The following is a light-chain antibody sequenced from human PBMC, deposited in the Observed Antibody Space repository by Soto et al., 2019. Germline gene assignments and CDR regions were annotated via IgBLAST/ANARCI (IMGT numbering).Light chain of an antibody. J-gene: IGLJ1*01. CDR3: GTWDSSLSAVYV. CDR2: ENN. CDR1: SSNIVNNY. Sequence: QSLLTKAPSVSAAPGQRFTISCSGMSSNIVNNYVSWYQQLPGTAPKLLIYENNKRPSGIPDRFSGSKSGTSATLGITGLQTGDEADYYCGTWDSSLSAVYVFGTGTKVTVL. V-gene: IGLV1-51*02.